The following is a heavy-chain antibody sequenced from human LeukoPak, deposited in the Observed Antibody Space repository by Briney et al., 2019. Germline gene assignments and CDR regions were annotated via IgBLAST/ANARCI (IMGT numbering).Heavy chain of an antibody. CDR3: VKAADSGFSPAPGY. D-gene: IGHD5-12*01. CDR1: GFTFTTYA. V-gene: IGHV3-23*01. Sequence: GGSLRLSCAASGFTFTTYAVSWVRQAPGKGLEWVSSVSGSGGGTYYADSVKGRFTISRDNSKNTVYLQMKSLRAEDTAVYYCVKAADSGFSPAPGYWGQGTLVTVSS. J-gene: IGHJ4*02. CDR2: VSGSGGGT.